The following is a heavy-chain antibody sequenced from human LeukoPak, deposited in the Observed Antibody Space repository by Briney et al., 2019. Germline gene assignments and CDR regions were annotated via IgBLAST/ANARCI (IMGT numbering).Heavy chain of an antibody. CDR3: AKGEQWLATYFDY. D-gene: IGHD6-19*01. Sequence: PGGSLRLSCAASGFTFSSCGMHWVRQAPGKGLEWVAFIRYDGSNKYYADSVKGRFTISRDNSKNTLYLQMNSLRAEDTAVYYCAKGEQWLATYFDYWGQGTLVTVSS. J-gene: IGHJ4*02. CDR2: IRYDGSNK. CDR1: GFTFSSCG. V-gene: IGHV3-30*02.